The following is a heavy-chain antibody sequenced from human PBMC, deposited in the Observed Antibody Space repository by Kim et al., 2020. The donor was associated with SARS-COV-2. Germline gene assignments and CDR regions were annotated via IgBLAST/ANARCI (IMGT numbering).Heavy chain of an antibody. V-gene: IGHV4-59*01. Sequence: SETLSLTCTVSGGSISSYYWSWIRQPPGKGLEWMGYSYYSGSTNYNPYLKSRVTISVDTSKNQFSLKLNSVTTADPAVYYCARGGGRFHSWGQGTLVTVSS. CDR1: GGSISSYY. J-gene: IGHJ4*02. CDR3: ARGGGRFHS. CDR2: SYYSGST. D-gene: IGHD2-15*01.